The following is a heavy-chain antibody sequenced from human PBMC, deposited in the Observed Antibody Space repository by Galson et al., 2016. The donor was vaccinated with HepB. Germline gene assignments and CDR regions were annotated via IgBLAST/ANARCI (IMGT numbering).Heavy chain of an antibody. CDR1: GGSISSGGYY. Sequence: TLSLTCTVSGGSISSGGYYWSWIRQPAGKELEWIGRIYTSGSTNYNPSLKSRVTISLDTSNNQFSLKLTSVTAADTAVYYCARAGGSGTSYPNLFDPWGQGTLVTVSS. CDR3: ARAGGSGTSYPNLFDP. CDR2: IYTSGST. D-gene: IGHD3-10*01. J-gene: IGHJ5*02. V-gene: IGHV4-61*02.